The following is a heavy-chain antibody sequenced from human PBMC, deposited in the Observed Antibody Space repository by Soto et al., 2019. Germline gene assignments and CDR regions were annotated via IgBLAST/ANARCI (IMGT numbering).Heavy chain of an antibody. D-gene: IGHD5-18*01. CDR2: INPNSGGT. V-gene: IGHV1-2*04. CDR1: GYTFTGYY. CDR3: ARDPLGYRYGNWFDP. Sequence: QVQLVQSGAEVKKPGASVKVSCKASGYTFTGYYMHWVRQAPGQGLEWMGWINPNSGGTNYAQKFQGWVTMTRDTSISTAYMELSRLRSDDTAVYYCARDPLGYRYGNWFDPWGQGTLVTVSS. J-gene: IGHJ5*02.